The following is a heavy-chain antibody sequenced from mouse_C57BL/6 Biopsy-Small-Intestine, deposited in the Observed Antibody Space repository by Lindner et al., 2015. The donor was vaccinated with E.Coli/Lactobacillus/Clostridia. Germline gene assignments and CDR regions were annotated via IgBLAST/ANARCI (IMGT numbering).Heavy chain of an antibody. Sequence: VQLQESGPELVKPGASVKMSCKASGYTFTDYNMHWVKQSHGKSLEWIGYINPNNGGTTYNQKFKGKATLTVDKSSSTAHMELRSLTSEDSAVYYCAREGVTRYYFDYWGQGTTLTVSS. CDR3: AREGVTRYYFDY. CDR2: INPNNGGT. J-gene: IGHJ2*01. CDR1: GYTFTDYN. V-gene: IGHV1-22*01. D-gene: IGHD2-2*01.